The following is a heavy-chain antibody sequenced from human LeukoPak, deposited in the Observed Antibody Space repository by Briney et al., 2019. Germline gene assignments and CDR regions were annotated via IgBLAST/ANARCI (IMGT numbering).Heavy chain of an antibody. D-gene: IGHD6-19*01. V-gene: IGHV3-33*01. Sequence: GRSLRLSCAASGFTFSSYGMHWVRQAPGKGLEWVAVIWYDGSNKYYADSVKGRFTISRDNSKNTLYLQMNSLRAEDTAVYYCARGRYSSGWSPPVFSDGYFDYWGQGTLVTVSS. CDR1: GFTFSSYG. J-gene: IGHJ4*02. CDR2: IWYDGSNK. CDR3: ARGRYSSGWSPPVFSDGYFDY.